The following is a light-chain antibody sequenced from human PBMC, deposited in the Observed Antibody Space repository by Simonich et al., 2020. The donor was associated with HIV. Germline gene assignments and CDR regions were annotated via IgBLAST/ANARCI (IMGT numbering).Light chain of an antibody. V-gene: IGKV3-15*01. CDR1: QSVSSN. Sequence: EIVMTQSPATLSVSPGERATLPCRASQSVSSNLAWDQQKPGQAPRLLIYGASTRATGIPARFSGSGSGTEFTLTISSMQSEDFATYFCQQSRSTPFTFGPGTKVDIK. CDR2: GAS. CDR3: QQSRSTPFT. J-gene: IGKJ3*01.